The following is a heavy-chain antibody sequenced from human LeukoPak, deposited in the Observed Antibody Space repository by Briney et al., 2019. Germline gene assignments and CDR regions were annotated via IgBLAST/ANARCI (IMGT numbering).Heavy chain of an antibody. CDR3: ARDPPTDSSGYYYRLPNWYFDL. J-gene: IGHJ2*01. Sequence: GGSLRLSCAASGSTFSSYAMHWVRQAPGKGLEWVAVISYDGSNKYYADSVKGRFTISRDNSKNTLYLQMNSLRAEDTAVYYCARDPPTDSSGYYYRLPNWYFDLWGRGTLVTVSS. D-gene: IGHD3-22*01. V-gene: IGHV3-30-3*01. CDR2: ISYDGSNK. CDR1: GSTFSSYA.